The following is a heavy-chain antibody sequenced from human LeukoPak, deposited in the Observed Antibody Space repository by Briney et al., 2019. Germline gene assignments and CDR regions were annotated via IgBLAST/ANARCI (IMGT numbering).Heavy chain of an antibody. J-gene: IGHJ3*02. CDR2: ISAYNGNT. CDR3: ARDLYYDYVWGSYRYPPDAFDI. CDR1: GYTFTSYG. Sequence: ASVKVSCKASGYTFTSYGISWVRQAPGQGLEWMGWISAYNGNTNYAQKLQGRVTMTTDTSTSTAYMELRSLRSDDTAVYYCARDLYYDYVWGSYRYPPDAFDILGQGTMVTVSS. V-gene: IGHV1-18*01. D-gene: IGHD3-16*02.